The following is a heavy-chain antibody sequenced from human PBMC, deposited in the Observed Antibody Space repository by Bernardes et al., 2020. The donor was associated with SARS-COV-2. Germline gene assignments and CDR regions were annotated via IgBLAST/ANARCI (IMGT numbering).Heavy chain of an antibody. CDR3: ARGAYSLNKSGPRSVFDS. V-gene: IGHV3-74*01. CDR2: INGDVTST. D-gene: IGHD1-26*01. J-gene: IGHJ3*02. Sequence: GGSLRLSCAVSGFTFSSYWMHWIRQPPGKGLVWVSLINGDVTSTTYADSVKGRITISRNNAKNTLHLQMNSLSAADADVYYCARGAYSLNKSGPRSVFDSWGQETMVTVSS. CDR1: GFTFSSYW.